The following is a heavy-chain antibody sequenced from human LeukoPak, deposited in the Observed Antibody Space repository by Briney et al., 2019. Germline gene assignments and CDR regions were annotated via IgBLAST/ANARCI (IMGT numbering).Heavy chain of an antibody. Sequence: GRSMRLSCAASGFTFSSYAMHWVRQAPGKGLEWVAVISYDGSNKYYADSVKGRFTISRDNSKNTLYLQMNSPRAEDTAVYYCARDPEYYDFWSGYYLPYYFDYWGQGTLVTVSS. D-gene: IGHD3-3*01. CDR3: ARDPEYYDFWSGYYLPYYFDY. CDR2: ISYDGSNK. V-gene: IGHV3-30-3*01. J-gene: IGHJ4*02. CDR1: GFTFSSYA.